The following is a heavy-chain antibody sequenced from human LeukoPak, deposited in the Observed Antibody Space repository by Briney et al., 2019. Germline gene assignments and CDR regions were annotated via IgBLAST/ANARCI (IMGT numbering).Heavy chain of an antibody. CDR3: ARSFLSIAAAATDY. J-gene: IGHJ4*02. D-gene: IGHD6-13*01. V-gene: IGHV3-21*01. CDR1: GFTFSSYS. Sequence: GGSLRLSCAASGFTFSSYSMNWVRQAPGKELEWVSSISSSSSYIYYADSVKGRFTISGDNAKNSLYLQMNSLRAEDTAVYYCARSFLSIAAAATDYWGQGTLVTVSS. CDR2: ISSSSSYI.